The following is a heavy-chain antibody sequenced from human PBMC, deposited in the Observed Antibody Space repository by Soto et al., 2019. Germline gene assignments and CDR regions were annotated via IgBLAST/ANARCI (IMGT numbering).Heavy chain of an antibody. V-gene: IGHV3-23*01. Sequence: EVQLLESGGGLVQPGGSLRLSCVGSGFTFINYAMNWVRQTPGKGLEWVSTISGGGDRTFDADTVKGRFTISRDNSKNTVNLQMNSLRADDTAVSYCARKVLGSTSRPDWLYFDLWGRGTLVTVSS. J-gene: IGHJ2*01. CDR1: GFTFINYA. D-gene: IGHD3-3*01. CDR2: ISGGGDRT. CDR3: ARKVLGSTSRPDWLYFDL.